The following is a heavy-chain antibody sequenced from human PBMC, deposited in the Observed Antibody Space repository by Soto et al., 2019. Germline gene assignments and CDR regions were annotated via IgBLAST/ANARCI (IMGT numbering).Heavy chain of an antibody. V-gene: IGHV1-2*02. J-gene: IGHJ6*02. CDR3: ARSLTEGYCTITGCYTRPLYGMDV. Sequence: ASVKVSCKASGYTFSGYYIHWLRQAPGQGLEWMGWINPNSGGTNYAQKFQGRVTVTRDTPTSTAYMELSRLTSDDTAVYYCARSLTEGYCTITGCYTRPLYGMDVWGQGTTVTVS. CDR2: INPNSGGT. D-gene: IGHD2-2*02. CDR1: GYTFSGYY.